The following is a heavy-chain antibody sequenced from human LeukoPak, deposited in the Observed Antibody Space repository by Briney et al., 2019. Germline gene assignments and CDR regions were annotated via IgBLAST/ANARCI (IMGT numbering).Heavy chain of an antibody. CDR1: GASISGYF. V-gene: IGHV4-59*12. D-gene: IGHD3-22*01. J-gene: IGHJ4*02. CDR3: ARDHGSSGYLDY. Sequence: SETLSLTCTVSGASISGYFWSWIRQPPGKGLEWIGYISSSGNTNYNPSLKSRVTISVDTSKNQFSLKLSSVTAADTAVYYCARDHGSSGYLDYWGQGTLVTVSS. CDR2: ISSSGNT.